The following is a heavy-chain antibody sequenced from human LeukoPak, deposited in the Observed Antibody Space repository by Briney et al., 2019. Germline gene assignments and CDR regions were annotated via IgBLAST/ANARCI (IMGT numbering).Heavy chain of an antibody. CDR1: GGSISSNY. Sequence: SETLSLTCTVSGGSISSNYWNWIRQPPGKGLEWIGYIYYSGSTNYNPSLKSRVTISVDTSKNQFSLRLSSVTAADTAVYYCASGSAVAAAGDYRGQGTLVTVSS. CDR3: ASGSAVAAAGDY. D-gene: IGHD6-13*01. J-gene: IGHJ4*02. V-gene: IGHV4-59*01. CDR2: IYYSGST.